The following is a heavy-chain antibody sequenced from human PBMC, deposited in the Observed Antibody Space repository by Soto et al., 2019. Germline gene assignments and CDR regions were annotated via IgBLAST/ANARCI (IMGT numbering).Heavy chain of an antibody. D-gene: IGHD5-18*01. Sequence: QVQLVQSGAEVKKPGSSAKVSCKASGGTFSSYTISWVRQAPGQGLEWMGRIIPILGIANYAQKFQGRVTITADKSTSTAYMELSSLRSEDTAVYYCGYSYGRRYYYYGMDVWGQGTTVTVSS. V-gene: IGHV1-69*02. CDR1: GGTFSSYT. J-gene: IGHJ6*02. CDR2: IIPILGIA. CDR3: GYSYGRRYYYYGMDV.